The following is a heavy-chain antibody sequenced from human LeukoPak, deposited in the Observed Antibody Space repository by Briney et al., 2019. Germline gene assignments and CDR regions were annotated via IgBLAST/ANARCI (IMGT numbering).Heavy chain of an antibody. Sequence: SETLSLTCTVAGGSISSYYWGWIRQPPGKGLEWIGYIYYSGSTNYNPSLKSRVTISVDTSKNQFSLKLSSVTAADTAVYYCARFVVGAEDAFDIWGQGTMVTVSS. CDR1: GGSISSYY. CDR2: IYYSGST. D-gene: IGHD2-21*01. CDR3: ARFVVGAEDAFDI. J-gene: IGHJ3*02. V-gene: IGHV4-59*01.